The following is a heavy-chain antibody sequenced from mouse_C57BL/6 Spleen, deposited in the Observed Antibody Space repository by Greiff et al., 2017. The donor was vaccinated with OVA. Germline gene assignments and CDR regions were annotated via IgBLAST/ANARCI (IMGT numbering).Heavy chain of an antibody. CDR1: GYAFTNYL. J-gene: IGHJ2*01. CDR3: ARSGDPYYCDY. Sequence: QVQLKESGAELVRPGTSVKVSCKASGYAFTNYLIEWVKQRPGQGLEWIGVINPGSGGTNYNEKFKGKATLTADKSSSTAYMQLSSLTSEDSAVYFCARSGDPYYCDYWGQGTTLTVSS. V-gene: IGHV1-54*01. D-gene: IGHD3-1*01. CDR2: INPGSGGT.